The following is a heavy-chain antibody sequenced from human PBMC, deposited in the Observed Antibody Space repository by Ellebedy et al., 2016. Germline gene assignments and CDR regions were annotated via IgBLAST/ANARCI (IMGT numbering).Heavy chain of an antibody. Sequence: GGSLRLSCKGSEYSFTTYWIAWVRQMPGKGLEWVGIIYPGDSDTRYSPSFQGQVTISADKSISTAYLQWSSLKASDTARYYCARRDASSGWNSFDYWGQGTLVTVSS. V-gene: IGHV5-51*01. CDR1: EYSFTTYW. CDR2: IYPGDSDT. CDR3: ARRDASSGWNSFDY. D-gene: IGHD6-19*01. J-gene: IGHJ4*02.